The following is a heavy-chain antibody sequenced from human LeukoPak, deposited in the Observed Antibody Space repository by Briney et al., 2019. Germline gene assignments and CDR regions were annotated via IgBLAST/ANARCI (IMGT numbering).Heavy chain of an antibody. D-gene: IGHD3-22*01. CDR1: GGTFSSYA. CDR3: ASSKYYYDSSGRRQDAFDI. CDR2: IIPILGTA. V-gene: IGHV1-69*05. Sequence: ASVKVSCKASGGTFSSYAISWVRQAPGQGLEWMGGIIPILGTANYAQKFQGRVTITTDESTSTAYMELSSLRSEDTAVYYCASSKYYYDSSGRRQDAFDIWGQGTMVTVSS. J-gene: IGHJ3*02.